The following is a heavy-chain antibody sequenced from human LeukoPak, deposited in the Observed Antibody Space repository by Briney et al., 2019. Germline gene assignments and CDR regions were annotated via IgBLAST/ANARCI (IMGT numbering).Heavy chain of an antibody. V-gene: IGHV1-69*02. CDR3: ARVSDGSSGWSRYYYYGTDV. D-gene: IGHD6-19*01. CDR1: GGTFSSYT. CDR2: TIPILGIA. Sequence: SVKVSCKASGGTFSSYTISWVRQAPGQGLEWMGRTIPILGIANYAQKFQGRVTITADKSTSTAYMELSSLRSEDTAVYYCARVSDGSSGWSRYYYYGTDVWGQGTTVTVSS. J-gene: IGHJ6*02.